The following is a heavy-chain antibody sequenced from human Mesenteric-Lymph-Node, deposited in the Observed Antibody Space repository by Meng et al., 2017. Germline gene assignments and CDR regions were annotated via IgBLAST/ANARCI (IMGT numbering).Heavy chain of an antibody. D-gene: IGHD5-12*01. CDR3: ARGYVATETHYYGMDV. J-gene: IGHJ6*02. CDR2: IIPIFGTA. V-gene: IGHV1-69*05. Sequence: SVKVSCKASGGTFSSYAISWVRQAPGQGLEWMGGIIPIFGTANYAQKLQGRVTMTTDTSTSTAYMELRSLRSDDTAVYYCARGYVATETHYYGMDVWGQGTTVTVSS. CDR1: GGTFSSYA.